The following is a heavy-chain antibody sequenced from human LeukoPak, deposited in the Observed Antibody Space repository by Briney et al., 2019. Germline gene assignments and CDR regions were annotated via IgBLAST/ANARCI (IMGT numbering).Heavy chain of an antibody. CDR1: GFSFDDYT. Sequence: GGSLRLSCAASGFSFDDYTMHWVRQVPGKGLEWVSFITWDGDKTRYADSVKGRFTISRDNSKNTLYLQMNSLRAEDTAVYYCAKGDGGGGSHLDYWGQRTLVTVSS. CDR3: AKGDGGGGSHLDY. D-gene: IGHD1-26*01. CDR2: ITWDGDKT. V-gene: IGHV3-43*01. J-gene: IGHJ4*02.